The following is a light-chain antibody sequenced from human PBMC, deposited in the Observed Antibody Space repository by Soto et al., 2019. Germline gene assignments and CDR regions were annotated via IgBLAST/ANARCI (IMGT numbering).Light chain of an antibody. Sequence: DIQMTQSPSSLSASVGDRVTITCRASQGISTYLAWNQQKPGKVPKLLIYAASTLQSGVPSRFSGSGSGTDFTLTISSLQPEDVATYYCQKYISAPFTFGPGTKVDIK. CDR3: QKYISAPFT. CDR1: QGISTY. J-gene: IGKJ3*01. V-gene: IGKV1-27*01. CDR2: AAS.